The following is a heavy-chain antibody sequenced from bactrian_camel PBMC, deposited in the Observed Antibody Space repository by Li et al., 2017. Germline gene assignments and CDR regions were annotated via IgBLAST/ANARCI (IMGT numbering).Heavy chain of an antibody. CDR1: GYCVDFSNC. V-gene: IGHV3S63*01. D-gene: IGHD7*01. CDR2: IDSSERPI. J-gene: IGHJ4*01. Sequence: VQLVESGGDSVQAGGSLRLSCVVSGYCVDFSNCMGWFRQSPGKHRTRVAYIDSSERPIYAGAVAGRFTMSRDNAKDTLYLELTRLKTEDTVMYYCARWPGGTRHFARVGPGTQVTVS.